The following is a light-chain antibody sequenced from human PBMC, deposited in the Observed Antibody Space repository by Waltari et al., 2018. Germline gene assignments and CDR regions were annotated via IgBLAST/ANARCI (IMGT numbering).Light chain of an antibody. J-gene: IGKJ4*01. CDR3: QQYDSLLT. CDR2: DAS. CDR1: QDISNY. Sequence: DIQMTQSPSSLSASVGDRVTITCQASQDISNYVSWYPHKPGKAPSLLISDASNLEAGVSSRFSGSGSGTIFTLTINSLRPEDIATYYCQQYDSLLTFGGGTKVQI. V-gene: IGKV1-33*01.